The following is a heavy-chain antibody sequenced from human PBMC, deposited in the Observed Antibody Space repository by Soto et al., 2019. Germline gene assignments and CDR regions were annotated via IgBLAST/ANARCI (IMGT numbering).Heavy chain of an antibody. CDR3: ARLKDFVYRGGWFDP. D-gene: IGHD3-10*01. CDR1: GYTFTRYA. J-gene: IGHJ5*02. V-gene: IGHV1-3*05. CDR2: INAGYGHT. Sequence: QVQLVQSGAEEKKPGASVKVSCKASGYTFTRYAMHWVRQAPGQRLEWMGWINAGYGHTKYSQNFQGRVTITRDTSANTAYMELNSLRSEDTAVYYCARLKDFVYRGGWFDPWGQGTLVTVSS.